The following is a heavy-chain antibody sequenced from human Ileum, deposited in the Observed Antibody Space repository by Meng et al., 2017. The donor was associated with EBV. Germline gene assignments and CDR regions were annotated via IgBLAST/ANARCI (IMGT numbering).Heavy chain of an antibody. Sequence: VQLQESGPGLVKPSGNLSLNCTVYGDSISSDIWWSWVRQPPGKGLEWIGEVYHRGDTNYNPSLKSRVDISVDKSKNQFYLSLFSVTAADTAVYYCGRDQGRELINHWGQGTLVTVSS. CDR2: VYHRGDT. J-gene: IGHJ4*02. D-gene: IGHD1-7*01. CDR3: GRDQGRELINH. V-gene: IGHV4-4*02. CDR1: GDSISSDIW.